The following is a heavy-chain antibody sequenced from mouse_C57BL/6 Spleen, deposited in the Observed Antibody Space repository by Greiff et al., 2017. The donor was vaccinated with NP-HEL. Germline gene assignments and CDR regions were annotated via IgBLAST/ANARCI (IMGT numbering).Heavy chain of an antibody. Sequence: EVQRVESGGGLVQTKGSLKLSCAASGFTFNTYAMHWVRQAPGKGLEWVARIRSKSSNYAKYYADSVKDRFTICRDDSQSMLYLQMNNLKTEDTAMYYCVSGGYDGYRDYWGQGTTLTVSS. D-gene: IGHD2-3*01. CDR2: IRSKSSNYAK. J-gene: IGHJ2*01. V-gene: IGHV10-3*01. CDR1: GFTFNTYA. CDR3: VSGGYDGYRDY.